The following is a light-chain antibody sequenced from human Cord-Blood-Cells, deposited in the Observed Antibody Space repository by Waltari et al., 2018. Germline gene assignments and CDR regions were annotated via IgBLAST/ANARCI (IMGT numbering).Light chain of an antibody. CDR1: QSVVYSSNNKNY. CDR3: QQYYSTPLT. V-gene: IGKV4-1*01. Sequence: DIVMTQSRDSLAVSLGERATINCKSSQSVVYSSNNKNYLAWYQQKPGQPPKLLIYWASTRESRVPDRFSGSGSGTDFTLTISSLQAEDVAVYYCQQYYSTPLTFCGGTKVEIK. CDR2: WAS. J-gene: IGKJ4*01.